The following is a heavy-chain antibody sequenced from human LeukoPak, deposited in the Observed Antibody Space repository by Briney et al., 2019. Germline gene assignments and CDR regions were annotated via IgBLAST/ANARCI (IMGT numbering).Heavy chain of an antibody. J-gene: IGHJ4*02. Sequence: GGSLRLSCTASGFTFGDYAMSWVRQAPGKGLEWVGFIRSKAYGGTTEYAASVKGRFTISRDDSKSIAYLQMNSLKTEDTAVYYCTRARSRTTVTTSYWGQGTLVTVSS. CDR1: GFTFGDYA. V-gene: IGHV3-49*04. CDR2: IRSKAYGGTT. CDR3: TRARSRTTVTTSY. D-gene: IGHD4-17*01.